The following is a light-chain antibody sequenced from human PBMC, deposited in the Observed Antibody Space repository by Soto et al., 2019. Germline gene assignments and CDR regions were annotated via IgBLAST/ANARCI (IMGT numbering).Light chain of an antibody. CDR2: QDN. J-gene: IGLJ2*01. Sequence: SSELTQLPSVSVSPGQTVSIACSGDKLGDKYTCWYQQKPGQSPVLVIYQDNKRPSGIPERFSGSKSENTATLTISGTQATDEADFYCQAWDNRAHVVFGGGTKLTVL. CDR1: KLGDKY. CDR3: QAWDNRAHVV. V-gene: IGLV3-1*01.